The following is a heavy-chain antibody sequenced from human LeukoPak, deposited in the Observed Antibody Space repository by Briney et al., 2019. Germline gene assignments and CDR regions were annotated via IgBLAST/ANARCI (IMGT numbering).Heavy chain of an antibody. J-gene: IGHJ4*02. Sequence: GESLKISWKGSGYSFTNYFINWVRQMPGKGLEWMGRVDPSDSYTSYSPSFQGHVTISADKSINTAYLQWSSLKASDTAMYFCTRFSGSGSSFDYWGQGTLVTVSS. D-gene: IGHD3-10*01. V-gene: IGHV5-10-1*01. CDR3: TRFSGSGSSFDY. CDR2: VDPSDSYT. CDR1: GYSFTNYF.